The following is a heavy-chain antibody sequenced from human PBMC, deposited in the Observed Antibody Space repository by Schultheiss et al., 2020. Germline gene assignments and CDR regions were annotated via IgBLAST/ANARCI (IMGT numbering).Heavy chain of an antibody. CDR3: ARGGIAARRPLGY. CDR2: IYYSGST. V-gene: IGHV4-59*12. J-gene: IGHJ4*02. Sequence: SETLSLTCTVSGDSFRSYYWAWIRQPPGKGLEWIGYIYYSGSTNYNPSLKSRVTISVDTSKNQFSLKLSSVTAADTAVYYCARGGIAARRPLGYWGQGTLVTVSS. CDR1: GDSFRSYY. D-gene: IGHD6-6*01.